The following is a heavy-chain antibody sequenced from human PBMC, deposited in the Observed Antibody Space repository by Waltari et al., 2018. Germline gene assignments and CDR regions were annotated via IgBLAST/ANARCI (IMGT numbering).Heavy chain of an antibody. CDR2: IKHSGST. J-gene: IGHJ5*02. Sequence: QVQLQQWGAGLLKPSETLSLTCAVYGGSFSGYYWSWIRQPPGKGLEWIGEIKHSGSTNSNPSLNSRVTISVDTSKNQFSLKLSSVTAADTAVYYCARRLFLEWLSNNNWFDPWGQGTLVTVSS. D-gene: IGHD3-3*01. CDR1: GGSFSGYY. CDR3: ARRLFLEWLSNNNWFDP. V-gene: IGHV4-34*01.